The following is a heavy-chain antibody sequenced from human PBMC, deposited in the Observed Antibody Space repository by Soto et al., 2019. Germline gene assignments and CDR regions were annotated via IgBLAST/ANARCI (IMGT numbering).Heavy chain of an antibody. J-gene: IGHJ6*02. CDR1: GFTFSSYA. CDR3: AKGVMYSTKGLDG. V-gene: IGHV3-23*01. Sequence: EVQLLESGGGFVQAGGSLRLSCAASGFTFSSYAMSWVRQAPGKGLEWVSSISATGGNTYDADSVKGRFLISRDNSKNKLYLQMDSLRAGDTAVYYCAKGVMYSTKGLDGWGQGTTVIVYS. D-gene: IGHD2-15*01. CDR2: ISATGGNT.